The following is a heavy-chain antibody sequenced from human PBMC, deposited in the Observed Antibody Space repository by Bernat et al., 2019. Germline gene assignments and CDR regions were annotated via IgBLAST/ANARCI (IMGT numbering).Heavy chain of an antibody. CDR1: GFTFSSYG. D-gene: IGHD3-3*01. V-gene: IGHV3-30*18. Sequence: QVQLVESGGGVVQPGRSLRLSCAASGFTFSSYGMHWVRQAPGKGLEWVAVISYDGSNKYYASSVKGRFTISRDNSKNTLYLQMNSLRAEDTAVYYCAKVGGLRFLGWFSMDVWGQGTTVTVSS. CDR2: ISYDGSNK. CDR3: AKVGGLRFLGWFSMDV. J-gene: IGHJ6*02.